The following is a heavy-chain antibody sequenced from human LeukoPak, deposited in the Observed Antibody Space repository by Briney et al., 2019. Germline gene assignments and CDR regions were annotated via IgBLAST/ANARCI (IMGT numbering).Heavy chain of an antibody. CDR3: ARGKPDMAVVVVPAAMAPVFDY. Sequence: PSETLSLTCAVYGGSFSGYYWSWIRRPPGKGLEWIGRINCSGSPNSNPSLQSRVTISVDTSKNQFSLKLSSGTAADTAVYYCARGKPDMAVVVVPAAMAPVFDYWGQGTLVTVSS. CDR2: INCSGSP. D-gene: IGHD2-2*01. CDR1: GGSFSGYY. J-gene: IGHJ4*02. V-gene: IGHV4-34*01.